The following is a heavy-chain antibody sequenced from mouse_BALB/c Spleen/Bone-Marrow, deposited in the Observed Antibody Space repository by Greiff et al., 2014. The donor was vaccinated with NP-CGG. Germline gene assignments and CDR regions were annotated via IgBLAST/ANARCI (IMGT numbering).Heavy chain of an antibody. CDR2: IHPYNDGT. Sequence: SGPELVKPGASVKMSCKASGYTFTSYVMHWVKQKPGQGLEWIGYIHPYNDGTKYNEKFKGKATLTSDTSSSTAYMELSSLTSEDSAVYYCARRYGNYYFDYWGQGTTLTVSS. CDR3: ARRYGNYYFDY. CDR1: GYTFTSYV. J-gene: IGHJ2*01. D-gene: IGHD2-10*02. V-gene: IGHV1-14*01.